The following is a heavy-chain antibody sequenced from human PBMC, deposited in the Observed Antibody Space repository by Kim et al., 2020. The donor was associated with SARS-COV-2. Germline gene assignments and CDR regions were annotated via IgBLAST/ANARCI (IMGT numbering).Heavy chain of an antibody. Sequence: SETLSLTCAVYGGSFSGYYWSWVRQPPGKGLEWIGEINHSGSTNSNPSLKSRVTISVDTSKNQFSLKLSSVTAADTAVYYCAGVYRGWSKSRRYYFDYWGEGTPFT. V-gene: IGHV4-34*01. D-gene: IGHD6-19*01. CDR1: GGSFSGYY. CDR3: AGVYRGWSKSRRYYFDY. CDR2: INHSGST. J-gene: IGHJ4*02.